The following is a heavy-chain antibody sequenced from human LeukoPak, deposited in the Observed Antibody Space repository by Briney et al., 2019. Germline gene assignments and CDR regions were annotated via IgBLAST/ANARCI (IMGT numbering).Heavy chain of an antibody. Sequence: PSETLSLTCAVYGGSFSGYYWSWIRQPPGKGLEWIGEINHSGSTNYNPSLKSRVTISVDTSKNQFSLKLSSVTAADTAVYYCARRTGYSSSWYRGGNWFDPWGQGTLVTVSS. CDR2: INHSGST. D-gene: IGHD6-13*01. CDR3: ARRTGYSSSWYRGGNWFDP. V-gene: IGHV4-34*01. J-gene: IGHJ5*02. CDR1: GGSFSGYY.